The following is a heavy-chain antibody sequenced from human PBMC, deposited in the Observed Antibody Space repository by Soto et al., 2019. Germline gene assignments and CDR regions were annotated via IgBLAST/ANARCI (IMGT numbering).Heavy chain of an antibody. CDR3: AKVHYSSSPRPSEYYYYYYGMDV. D-gene: IGHD6-6*01. CDR1: GFTFSSHA. V-gene: IGHV3-23*01. CDR2: VGTSGDT. J-gene: IGHJ6*02. Sequence: EVQLLESGGGLVQPGGSLRLSCVASGFTFSSHAMDWVRRAPGKGLEWVSAVGTSGDTYYADSVKGRFTISRDNSKNTLYLQMNSLRAEDTAVYYCAKVHYSSSPRPSEYYYYYYGMDVWGQGTTVTVSS.